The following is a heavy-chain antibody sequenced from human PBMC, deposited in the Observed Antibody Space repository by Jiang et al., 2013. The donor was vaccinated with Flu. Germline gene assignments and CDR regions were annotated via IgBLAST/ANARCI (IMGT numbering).Heavy chain of an antibody. D-gene: IGHD5-12*01. CDR1: GGSISTYY. V-gene: IGHV4-59*01. J-gene: IGHJ4*02. Sequence: GLVKPSETLSLTCTVSGGSISTYYWSWIRQPPGKGLEWIGYIYYSGSTNYNPSLKSRVTISVDTSKNQFSLKLSFVTAADTAVYYCARAGYSKFDYWGQGTLVTVSS. CDR3: ARAGYSKFDY. CDR2: IYYSGST.